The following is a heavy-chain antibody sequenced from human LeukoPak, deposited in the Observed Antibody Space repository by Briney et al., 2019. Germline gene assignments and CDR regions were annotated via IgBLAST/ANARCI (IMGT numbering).Heavy chain of an antibody. V-gene: IGHV3-74*01. CDR3: ARDLFQLDCSSTSCYGDAVDY. CDR2: INSDGSST. CDR1: GFTFSSCW. D-gene: IGHD2-2*01. Sequence: GSLRLSCAASGFTFSSCWMHWVRQAPGKGLVWVSRINSDGSSTSYADSVKGRFTISRDNAKNTLYLQMNSLRAEDTAVYYCARDLFQLDCSSTSCYGDAVDYWGQGTLVTVSS. J-gene: IGHJ4*02.